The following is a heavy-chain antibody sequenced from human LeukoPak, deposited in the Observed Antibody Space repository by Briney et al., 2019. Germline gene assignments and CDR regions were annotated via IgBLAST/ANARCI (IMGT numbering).Heavy chain of an antibody. Sequence: PGGSLRLSCAASGFTFSSYGMHWVRQAPGKGLEWVAVIWYDGSNKYYADSVKGRFTISRDNSKNTLYLQMNSLRAEDTAVYYCARGASVGDGTFDYWGQGTLVTVSS. CDR3: ARGASVGDGTFDY. V-gene: IGHV3-33*08. D-gene: IGHD2-21*02. CDR1: GFTFSSYG. J-gene: IGHJ4*02. CDR2: IWYDGSNK.